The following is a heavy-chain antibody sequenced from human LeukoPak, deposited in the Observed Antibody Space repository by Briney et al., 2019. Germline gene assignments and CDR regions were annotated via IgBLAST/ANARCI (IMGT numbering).Heavy chain of an antibody. V-gene: IGHV3-49*03. CDR2: IRSKDYGGTT. D-gene: IGHD3-10*01. CDR3: TRESYGSGIS. J-gene: IGHJ5*02. CDR1: AFTFGYYA. Sequence: GGSVRLSCTAPAFTFGYYAMSWFRQAPGKGLEWVGFIRSKDYGGTTEYAASVKGRFTISRDDSKSIAYLQMNSLKTEDTAVYYCTRESYGSGISWGQGTLVTVSS.